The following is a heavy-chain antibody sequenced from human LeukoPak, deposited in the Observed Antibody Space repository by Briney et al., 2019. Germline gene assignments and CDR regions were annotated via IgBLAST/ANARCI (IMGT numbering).Heavy chain of an antibody. D-gene: IGHD4-17*01. V-gene: IGHV1-69*01. CDR2: IIPMINTP. J-gene: IGHJ4*02. CDR3: AIFQGTYGDNDNDY. Sequence: SVKVSCKASGGTFRSYAINWVRQAPGKGLEWMGGIIPMINTPKYAQRFQGRITITADDSTSTGYMEVSSLRSEDTAVYYCAIFQGTYGDNDNDYWGQGTLVTVSS. CDR1: GGTFRSYA.